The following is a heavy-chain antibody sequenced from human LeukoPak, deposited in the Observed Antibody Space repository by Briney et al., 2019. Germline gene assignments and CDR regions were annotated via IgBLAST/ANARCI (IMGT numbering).Heavy chain of an antibody. CDR3: SSSGVEEWQGLHF. J-gene: IGHJ4*02. V-gene: IGHV1-24*01. CDR1: GYTLSELS. D-gene: IGHD3-3*01. Sequence: ASVKVSCKVSGYTLSELSMHWVRQSPGKGLEWMGGFDVAETDAIYAQKFQGRVTMTEDTSTDTAYMELNSLSSEDTAVYYCSSSGVEEWQGLHFWGQGTLVTVSS. CDR2: FDVAETDA.